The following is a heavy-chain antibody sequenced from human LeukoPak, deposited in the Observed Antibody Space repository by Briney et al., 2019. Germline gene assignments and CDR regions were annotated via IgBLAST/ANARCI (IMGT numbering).Heavy chain of an antibody. V-gene: IGHV4-59*07. CDR3: ARAEKAVTGTLDS. CDR2: MYNRGST. D-gene: IGHD6-19*01. CDR1: GDSISNYY. J-gene: IGHJ4*02. Sequence: QPSDTLSLTCTVSGDSISNYYWSWIRQSPGKELEWIGYMYNRGSTIYNPSLKSRVTISTDTSKNQFSLRLTSVTAADTAVYYCARAEKAVTGTLDSWGQGTLITVSS.